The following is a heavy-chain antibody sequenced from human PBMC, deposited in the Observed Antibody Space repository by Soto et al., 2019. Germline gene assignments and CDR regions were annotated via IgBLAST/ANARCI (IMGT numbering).Heavy chain of an antibody. V-gene: IGHV1-18*01. D-gene: IGHD6-6*01. J-gene: IGHJ6*02. CDR3: ARDPRYSSSKRGGYYYYGMDV. CDR2: ISAYNGNT. CDR1: GYTFTSYG. Sequence: ASVKVSCKASGYTFTSYGISWVRQAPGQGLEWMGWISAYNGNTNYAQKLQGRVTMTTDTSTSTAYMELRSLRSDDTAVYYCARDPRYSSSKRGGYYYYGMDVWGQGTTVTVSS.